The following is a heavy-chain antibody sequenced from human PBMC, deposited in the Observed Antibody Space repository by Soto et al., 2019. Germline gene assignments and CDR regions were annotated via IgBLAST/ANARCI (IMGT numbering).Heavy chain of an antibody. Sequence: PSETLSLTCTVSGGSISSYYWSWIRQPPGKGLEWIGYIYYSGSTNYNPSLKSRVTISVDTSKNQFSLKLSSVTAADTAVYYCARQASSGWPTLFDYWGQGTLVTXSS. D-gene: IGHD6-19*01. V-gene: IGHV4-59*08. J-gene: IGHJ4*02. CDR3: ARQASSGWPTLFDY. CDR1: GGSISSYY. CDR2: IYYSGST.